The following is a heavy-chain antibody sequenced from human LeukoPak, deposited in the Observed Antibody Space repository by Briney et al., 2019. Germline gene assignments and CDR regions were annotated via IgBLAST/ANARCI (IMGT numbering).Heavy chain of an antibody. CDR1: RCTFSSYG. J-gene: IGHJ4*02. D-gene: IGHD6-19*01. Sequence: GGSLRLSCAASRCTFSSYGMHWVRQAPGKGLEWVAVIWYDGSNKYYADSVKGRFTISRDNSKNTLYLQMNSLRAEDTAVYYCAKTSSGWYDLDYWGQGTLVTVSS. CDR3: AKTSSGWYDLDY. CDR2: IWYDGSNK. V-gene: IGHV3-33*06.